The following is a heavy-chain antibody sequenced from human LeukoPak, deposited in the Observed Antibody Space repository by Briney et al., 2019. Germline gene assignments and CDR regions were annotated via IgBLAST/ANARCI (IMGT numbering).Heavy chain of an antibody. D-gene: IGHD3-9*01. J-gene: IGHJ5*02. CDR1: GFIFSDYG. CDR3: ARDYTGYFP. V-gene: IGHV3-7*03. Sequence: PGRSLRLSCAASGFIFSDYGMHWVRQAPGKGLEWVANIKTDGSGKYYVDSVKGRFTISRDNAKNSLYLQMNSLRAEDTAVYYCARDYTGYFPWGQGTLVIVSS. CDR2: IKTDGSGK.